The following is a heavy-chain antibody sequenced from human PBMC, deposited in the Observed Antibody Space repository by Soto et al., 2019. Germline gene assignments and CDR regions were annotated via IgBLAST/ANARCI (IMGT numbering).Heavy chain of an antibody. CDR2: ISAYNGNT. CDR3: ARCTRITIFGVVIEGFDY. Sequence: ASVNVSCKASGYTFTSYGISWVRQAPGQGLEWMGWISAYNGNTNYAQKLQGRVTMTTDTSTSTAYMELRSLRSDDTAVYYCARCTRITIFGVVIEGFDYWGQGTLVTVSS. CDR1: GYTFTSYG. D-gene: IGHD3-3*01. J-gene: IGHJ4*02. V-gene: IGHV1-18*04.